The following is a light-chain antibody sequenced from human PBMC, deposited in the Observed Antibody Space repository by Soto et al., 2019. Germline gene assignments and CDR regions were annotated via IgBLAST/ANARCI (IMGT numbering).Light chain of an antibody. V-gene: IGKV1-5*01. CDR2: DAS. Sequence: DIQMTQSPSTLSASVGDRVTITCRAGQSIGSRLAWYQQKPGKAPKLLIYDASSLESGVPSRFSGSGSATEFTLTISNLQPDDCATYCCQQYDSYTSFGQGTKVEIK. CDR3: QQYDSYTS. CDR1: QSIGSR. J-gene: IGKJ1*01.